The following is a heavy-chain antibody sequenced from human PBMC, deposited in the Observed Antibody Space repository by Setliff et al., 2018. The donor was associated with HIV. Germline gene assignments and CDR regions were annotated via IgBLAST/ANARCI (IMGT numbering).Heavy chain of an antibody. CDR1: GDSISSYYWN. CDR2: IDWDADK. D-gene: IGHD3-3*01. J-gene: IGHJ6*03. V-gene: IGHV2-70*04. CDR3: ALVKKRLTIFGVVIDDYMDI. Sequence: TLSLTCTVSGDSISSYYWNWIRQPPGKALEWIARIDWDADKFYTTSLKTRLTISKDTSKNQVVLTMTNMDPVDTATYYCALVKKRLTIFGVVIDDYMDIWGKGTTVTVSS.